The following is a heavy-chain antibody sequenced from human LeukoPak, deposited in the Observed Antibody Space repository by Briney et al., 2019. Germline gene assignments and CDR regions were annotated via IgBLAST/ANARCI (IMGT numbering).Heavy chain of an antibody. V-gene: IGHV1-3*01. Sequence: ASVKVSCKTSGYTFTDYAIHWVRQAPGQRLECMGWINAGNGNIKYSRDFQGRVAFTSDTFASTSYMGLSSLRSEDTAVYYCARDNSRAALTCTNFDYWGQGTLVTVSS. J-gene: IGHJ4*02. CDR1: GYTFTDYA. CDR3: ARDNSRAALTCTNFDY. D-gene: IGHD2-8*01. CDR2: INAGNGNI.